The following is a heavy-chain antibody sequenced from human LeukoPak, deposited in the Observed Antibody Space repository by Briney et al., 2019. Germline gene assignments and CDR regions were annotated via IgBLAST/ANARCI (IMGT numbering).Heavy chain of an antibody. Sequence: ASVKVSCKASGYTFTGYYMHWGRQAPGQGLEWMGWINPNSGGTNYPQKFQGRVTMTRDTSISTAYMDLSRLRSDDTAVYYCARGPSSGWYLSQFDYWGQGTLVTVSS. CDR1: GYTFTGYY. D-gene: IGHD6-19*01. V-gene: IGHV1-2*02. CDR3: ARGPSSGWYLSQFDY. J-gene: IGHJ4*02. CDR2: INPNSGGT.